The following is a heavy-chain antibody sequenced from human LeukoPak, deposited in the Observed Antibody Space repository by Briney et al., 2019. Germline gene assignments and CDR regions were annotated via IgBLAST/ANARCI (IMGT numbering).Heavy chain of an antibody. CDR1: GGSISSGLYS. J-gene: IGHJ5*02. Sequence: SETLSLTCDVSGGSISSGLYSRSWIRQPLGKGLEWIGYIYHTGSTYYNPSLKSRVTISVDTSKNQFSLRLSSVTAADTAVYYCAGLQYCSGTSCYWFDPWGQGTLVTVSS. CDR2: IYHTGST. V-gene: IGHV4-30-2*01. D-gene: IGHD2-2*01. CDR3: AGLQYCSGTSCYWFDP.